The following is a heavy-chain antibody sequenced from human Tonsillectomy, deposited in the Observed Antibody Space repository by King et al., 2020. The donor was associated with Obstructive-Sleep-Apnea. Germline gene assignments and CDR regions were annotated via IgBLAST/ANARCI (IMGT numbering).Heavy chain of an antibody. CDR1: GFTFSSDA. J-gene: IGHJ6*02. Sequence: VQLVESGGGLVQPGGSLRLSCAASGFTFSSDAMSWVRQAPGKGLEWVSAMSGSGGSTYYADSVKGRFTISRDNSKNTLYLQMNSLRAEDTAVYYCAKVVGGVFGGVIETYYYYYGMDVWGQGTTVTVSS. D-gene: IGHD3-16*02. CDR2: MSGSGGST. V-gene: IGHV3-23*04. CDR3: AKVVGGVFGGVIETYYYYYGMDV.